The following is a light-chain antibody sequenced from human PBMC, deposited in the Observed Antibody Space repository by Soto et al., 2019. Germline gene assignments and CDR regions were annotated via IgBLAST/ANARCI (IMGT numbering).Light chain of an antibody. CDR3: QQYGRSPGT. J-gene: IGKJ1*01. V-gene: IGKV3-20*01. Sequence: EIVLTQSPGTLSLSPGERATLSCRASQSVSNNYLAWYQQKPGQAPRLLIYGASNRATGIPDRFSGSGSGTDFTLTISRLEPEDFAMYFCQQYGRSPGTFGQGTKVEV. CDR2: GAS. CDR1: QSVSNNY.